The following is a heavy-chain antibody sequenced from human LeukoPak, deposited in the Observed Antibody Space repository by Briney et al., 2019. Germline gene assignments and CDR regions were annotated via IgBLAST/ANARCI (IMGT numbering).Heavy chain of an antibody. J-gene: IGHJ4*02. CDR3: ARAESSNWDAKYFFDY. CDR2: INPNSGGT. Sequence: ASVKVSCKASGYTFTGYYIHWVRQAPGQGLEWMGRINPNSGGTNYAQRFQGRVTMTRDTSIGTAYMELSRLRSDDTAVYYCARAESSNWDAKYFFDYWGQGTLVTVSS. CDR1: GYTFTGYY. D-gene: IGHD4-11*01. V-gene: IGHV1-2*06.